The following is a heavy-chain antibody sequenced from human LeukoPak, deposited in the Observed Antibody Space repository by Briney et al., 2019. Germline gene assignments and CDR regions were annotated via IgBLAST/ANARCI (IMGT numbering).Heavy chain of an antibody. V-gene: IGHV1-46*01. Sequence: ASVKVSCKASGYTFTSYYMHWVRQAPGQGLEWMGIINPSGGSTSYAQKFQGRVTMTRDMSTSKVYMELSSLRSEDTAVYYCARLPLGYCSSTSCYRDYWGQGTLVTVSS. D-gene: IGHD2-2*01. J-gene: IGHJ4*02. CDR2: INPSGGST. CDR3: ARLPLGYCSSTSCYRDY. CDR1: GYTFTSYY.